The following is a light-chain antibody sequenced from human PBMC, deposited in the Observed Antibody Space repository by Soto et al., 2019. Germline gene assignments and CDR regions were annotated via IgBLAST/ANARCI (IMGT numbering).Light chain of an antibody. CDR3: QQRSNWPWT. CDR2: DAS. CDR1: QSVSSY. Sequence: EIVLTQSPATLSLSPGERATLSCRASQSVSSYLAWYQQKPGQAPRLLIYDASNRATGSPARFSGSGSGTDFTLTISILEPEDFAVYYCQQRSNWPWTFGQGTKVDSK. V-gene: IGKV3-11*01. J-gene: IGKJ1*01.